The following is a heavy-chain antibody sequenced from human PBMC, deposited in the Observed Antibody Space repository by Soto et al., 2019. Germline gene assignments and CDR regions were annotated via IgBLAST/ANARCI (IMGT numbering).Heavy chain of an antibody. CDR2: FVPMFSSS. D-gene: IGHD1-1*01. CDR3: ASSGGTYYFDH. J-gene: IGHJ4*02. Sequence: QVQLVQSGAEVRKPGSSVNVSCKASGTTFSTHGIHWVRQAPGQGLEWMGGFVPMFSSSNYAQKFQGRLTIVADESTNSADMEPSSLRADDSAIYYCASSGGTYYFDHWGQGTLVTVSS. V-gene: IGHV1-69*01. CDR1: GTTFSTHG.